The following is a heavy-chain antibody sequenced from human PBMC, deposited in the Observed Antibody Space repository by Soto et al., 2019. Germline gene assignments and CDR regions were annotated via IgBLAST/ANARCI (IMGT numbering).Heavy chain of an antibody. V-gene: IGHV3-33*05. Sequence: SLRLSCAASGFIFSSYAMHWVRQAPGKGLEWVAIISYDGTIKYYADSVKGRFTISRDNSKNTLYLQMNSLRAEDMAVYYCARDTMTTRVYYYYYYGMDVWGQGTTVTVSS. CDR2: ISYDGTIK. CDR3: ARDTMTTRVYYYYYYGMDV. D-gene: IGHD3-22*01. CDR1: GFIFSSYA. J-gene: IGHJ6*02.